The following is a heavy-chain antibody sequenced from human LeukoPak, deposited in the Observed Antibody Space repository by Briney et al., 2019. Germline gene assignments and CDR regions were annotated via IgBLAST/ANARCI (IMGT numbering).Heavy chain of an antibody. J-gene: IGHJ4*02. CDR1: GYTLTELS. CDR3: ATVLSGWFYFDY. D-gene: IGHD6-19*01. Sequence: ASVKVSCKVSGYTLTELSMHWVRQAPGKGLEWMGGFDPEDGETIYAQKFQGRVTMTEDTSTDTAYMELGSLRSEDTAVYYCATVLSGWFYFDYWGQGTLVTVSS. CDR2: FDPEDGET. V-gene: IGHV1-24*01.